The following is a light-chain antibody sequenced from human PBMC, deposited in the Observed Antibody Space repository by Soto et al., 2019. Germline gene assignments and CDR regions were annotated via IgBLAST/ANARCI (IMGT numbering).Light chain of an antibody. V-gene: IGKV3-15*01. CDR1: QSISRT. CDR3: QHYNYWPPKT. CDR2: GAY. Sequence: ILMTQSPATLSVSPGEGLTLSCRASQSISRTLAWYQQRPGQAPRLLIYGAYTRATGIPARFSGSGSGTDFTLTISSLQSEDFAVYYCQHYNYWPPKTFGQGTKVDIK. J-gene: IGKJ1*01.